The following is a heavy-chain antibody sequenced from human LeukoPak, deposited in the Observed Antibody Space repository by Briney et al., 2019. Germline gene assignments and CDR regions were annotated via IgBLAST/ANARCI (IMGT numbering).Heavy chain of an antibody. CDR1: GFTFSSYA. V-gene: IGHV3-23*01. Sequence: GGSLRLSCAASGFTFSSYAMSWVRQAPGKALEWVSAISGSGGSTYYADSVKGRFTISRDNSKNTLYLQMNSLRAEDTAVYYCAKDPRVLRFLEWLSENWFDPWGQGTPVTVSS. CDR3: AKDPRVLRFLEWLSENWFDP. D-gene: IGHD3-3*01. CDR2: ISGSGGST. J-gene: IGHJ5*02.